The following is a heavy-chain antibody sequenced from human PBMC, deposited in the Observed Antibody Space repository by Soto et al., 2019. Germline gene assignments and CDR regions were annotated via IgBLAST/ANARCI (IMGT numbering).Heavy chain of an antibody. CDR1: GGSVSSGSYY. CDR2: IYYSGST. D-gene: IGHD6-19*01. Sequence: QVQLQESGPGLVKPSETLSLTCTVSGGSVSSGSYYWSWIRQPPGKGLEWIGYIYYSGSTNYNPSLKSRVTISVDTSKNQFSLELSSVTAADTAVYYCARDSSGWYTGDIWGQGTMVTVSS. V-gene: IGHV4-61*01. J-gene: IGHJ3*02. CDR3: ARDSSGWYTGDI.